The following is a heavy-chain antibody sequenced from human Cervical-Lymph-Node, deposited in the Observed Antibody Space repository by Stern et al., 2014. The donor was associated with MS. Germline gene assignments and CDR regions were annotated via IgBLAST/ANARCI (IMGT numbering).Heavy chain of an antibody. D-gene: IGHD6-6*01. CDR2: ILPIFGTA. CDR1: GGTFTTNV. CDR3: ARAAYSTSSYNY. Sequence: QVQLVQSGAEVKKPGSSVKVSCKASGGTFTTNVISWVRQAPGQGLEWMGGILPIFGTALYAQKFQGRVTITATESTRAVSLGLSSLRSEDTAGYYCARAAYSTSSYNYWGQGTLVIVSS. J-gene: IGHJ4*02. V-gene: IGHV1-69*01.